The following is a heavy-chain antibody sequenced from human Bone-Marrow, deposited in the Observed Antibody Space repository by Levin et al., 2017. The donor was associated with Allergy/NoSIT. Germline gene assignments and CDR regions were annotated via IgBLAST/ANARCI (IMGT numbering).Heavy chain of an antibody. J-gene: IGHJ4*02. CDR3: ARERSITICGVVPTKTFDY. D-gene: IGHD3-3*01. CDR1: GYTFTGYY. V-gene: IGHV1-2*02. Sequence: ASVKVSCKASGYTFTGYYLHWVRQAPGQGLEWMGWINPNSGDTNSAQKFQGRVTMTRDTSITTAYMELSRLTSDDTAVYYCARERSITICGVVPTKTFDYWGPGTLVTVSS. CDR2: INPNSGDT.